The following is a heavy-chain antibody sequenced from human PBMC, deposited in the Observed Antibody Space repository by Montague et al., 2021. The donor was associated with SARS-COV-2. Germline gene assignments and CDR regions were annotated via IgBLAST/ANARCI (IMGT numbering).Heavy chain of an antibody. V-gene: IGHV4-34*01. D-gene: IGHD3-10*01. CDR2: INHSGST. CDR3: ARGSGVYYYYYYGMDV. J-gene: IGHJ6*02. Sequence: SETLSLSCAVYGGSFSGYYWRWIRQPRGKGLEWIGEINHSGSTNYNPSLKSRVTISVDTSKNQFSLKLSSVTAADTAVYYCARGSGVYYYYYYGMDVWGQGTTVTASS. CDR1: GGSFSGYY.